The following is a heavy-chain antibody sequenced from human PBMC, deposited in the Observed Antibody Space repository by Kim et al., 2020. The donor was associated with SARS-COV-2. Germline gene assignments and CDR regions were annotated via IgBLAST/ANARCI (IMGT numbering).Heavy chain of an antibody. CDR3: ARESNLSSGSYYGRYCYYGMDV. J-gene: IGHJ6*02. Sequence: ASVKVSCKASGYTFTSYDINWVRQATGQGLEWMGWMNPNSGNTGYAQKFQGRVTMTRNTSISTAYMELSSLRSEDTAVYYCARESNLSSGSYYGRYCYYGMDVWGQGTTVTVSS. CDR2: MNPNSGNT. CDR1: GYTFTSYD. V-gene: IGHV1-8*01. D-gene: IGHD1-26*01.